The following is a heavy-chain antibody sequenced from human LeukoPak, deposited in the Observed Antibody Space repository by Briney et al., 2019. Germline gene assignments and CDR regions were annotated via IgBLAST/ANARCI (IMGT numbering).Heavy chain of an antibody. V-gene: IGHV4-59*01. CDR2: IYYSGST. J-gene: IGHJ5*02. CDR1: GGSISSYY. D-gene: IGHD3-9*01. CDR3: ARDRPEYDILTGYYYNWFDP. Sequence: SETLSLTCTVSGGSISSYYWSWIRQPPGKGLEWIGHIYYSGSTNYNPSLKSRVTISVDTSKNQFSLKLSSVTAADTAVYYCARDRPEYDILTGYYYNWFDPWGQGTLVTVSS.